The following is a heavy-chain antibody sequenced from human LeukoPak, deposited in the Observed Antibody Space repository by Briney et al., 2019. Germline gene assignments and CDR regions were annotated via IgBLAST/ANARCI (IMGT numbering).Heavy chain of an antibody. D-gene: IGHD6-19*01. CDR1: GYTFTSYD. Sequence: ASVKVSCKASGYTFTSYDINWVRQATGQGLEWVGWMNPNSGNTGYAQKFQGRVTMTRNTSISTAYMELSSLRSEDTAVYYCARGVSSGWYGYYYYYGMDVWGQGTTVTVSS. V-gene: IGHV1-8*01. J-gene: IGHJ6*02. CDR3: ARGVSSGWYGYYYYYGMDV. CDR2: MNPNSGNT.